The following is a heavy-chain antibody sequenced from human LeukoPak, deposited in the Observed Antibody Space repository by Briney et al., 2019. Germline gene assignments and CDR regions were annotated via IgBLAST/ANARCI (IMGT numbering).Heavy chain of an antibody. CDR2: VRDDGSTK. CDR1: GFTFRTYG. J-gene: IGHJ4*02. D-gene: IGHD6-6*01. V-gene: IGHV3-30*02. CDR3: ARTVSSSWGFFDS. Sequence: GGSLRLSCAASGFTFRTYGMHWVRQAPGKGLEWMSFVRDDGSTKYHADPVKGRFTISRDNSKSTLYLQMNSLRAEDTAVYFCARTVSSSWGFFDSWGQGTLVTVSS.